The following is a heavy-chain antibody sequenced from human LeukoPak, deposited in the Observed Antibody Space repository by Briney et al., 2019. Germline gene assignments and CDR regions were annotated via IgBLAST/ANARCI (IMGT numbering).Heavy chain of an antibody. D-gene: IGHD2-8*01. J-gene: IGHJ4*02. Sequence: PGGSLRLSCAASGFTFSSYSMNWVRQAPGKGLEWVSSISSSSYIYYADSVKGRFTISRDNAKNSLYLQMNSLRAEDTAVYYCARGLGYCTNGVCPYLDYWGQGTLVTVSS. V-gene: IGHV3-21*01. CDR1: GFTFSSYS. CDR2: ISSSSYI. CDR3: ARGLGYCTNGVCPYLDY.